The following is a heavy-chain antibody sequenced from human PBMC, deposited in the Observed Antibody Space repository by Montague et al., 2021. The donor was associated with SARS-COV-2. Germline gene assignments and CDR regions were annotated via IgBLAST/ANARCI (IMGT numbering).Heavy chain of an antibody. V-gene: IGHV3-48*03. J-gene: IGHJ6*02. CDR2: ISRSGDLI. CDR3: ARHYGDYFYDYYGMDV. Sequence: SLRLSCAASGFTFSSYEMNWVRQAPGKGLGWLSYISRSGDLIYYADSVKGRFTISRDNAKRSLYLQMTSLRAEDTAVYYCARHYGDYFYDYYGMDVWGQGTTVTVSS. CDR1: GFTFSSYE. D-gene: IGHD4-17*01.